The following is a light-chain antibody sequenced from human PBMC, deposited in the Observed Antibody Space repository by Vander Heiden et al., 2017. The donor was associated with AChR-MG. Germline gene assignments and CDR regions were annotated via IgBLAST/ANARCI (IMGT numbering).Light chain of an antibody. CDR1: ALGKKY. CDR3: QAWDSATVI. V-gene: IGLV3-1*01. Sequence: SSELTQPPSVSVSPGQTASVTCPGYALGKKYASWYQQKPGQAPSLVMYQDNKRPSGIPERFSGSNSGTTATLTISGTQPMDEADYYCQAWDSATVIFGGGTRLTVL. J-gene: IGLJ2*01. CDR2: QDN.